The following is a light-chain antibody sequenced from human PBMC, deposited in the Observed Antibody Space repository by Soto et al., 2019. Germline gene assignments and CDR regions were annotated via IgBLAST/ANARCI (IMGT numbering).Light chain of an antibody. CDR3: SSYPNINARACV. V-gene: IGLV2-14*01. CDR1: SGDIGRYNR. CDR2: EVT. Sequence: QSALTQPASVSGSPGQSITISCTGTSGDIGRYNRVSWYQQHPGKAPKLIIYEVTDRPSGVSNRFSGSKSGNTASLTISGLQAEDEAEYYCSSYPNINARACVFGTGTKLTVL. J-gene: IGLJ1*01.